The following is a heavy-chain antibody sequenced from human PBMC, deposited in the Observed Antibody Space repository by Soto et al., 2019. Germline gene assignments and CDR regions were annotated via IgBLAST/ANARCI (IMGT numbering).Heavy chain of an antibody. CDR3: ARARSSGWYRDAFDI. J-gene: IGHJ3*02. D-gene: IGHD6-19*01. CDR1: GFTFSSYG. Sequence: GGSLRLSCAASGFTFSSYGMHWVRQAPGKGLEWVAVIWYDGSNKYYADSVKGRFTISRDNSKNTLYLQMNSLRAEDTAVYYCARARSSGWYRDAFDIWGQGTMVTVSS. CDR2: IWYDGSNK. V-gene: IGHV3-33*01.